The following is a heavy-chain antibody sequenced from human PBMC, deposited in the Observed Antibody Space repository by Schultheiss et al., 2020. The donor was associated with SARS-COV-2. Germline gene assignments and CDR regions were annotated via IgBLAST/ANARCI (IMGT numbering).Heavy chain of an antibody. V-gene: IGHV3-21*01. Sequence: GGSLRLSCAASGFTFSSYSMNWVRQAPGKGLEWVSAISGSGGSTYYADSVKGRFTISRDNAKNSLYLQMNSLRAEDTAVYYCARDGWFGESYYYYGMDVWGQGTTVTVSS. D-gene: IGHD3-10*01. CDR1: GFTFSSYS. J-gene: IGHJ6*02. CDR2: ISGSGGST. CDR3: ARDGWFGESYYYYGMDV.